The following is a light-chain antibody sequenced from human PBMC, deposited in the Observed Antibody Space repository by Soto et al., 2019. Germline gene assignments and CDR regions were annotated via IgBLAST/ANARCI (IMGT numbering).Light chain of an antibody. V-gene: IGKV3-11*01. J-gene: IGKJ4*01. CDR3: QQRSDWPST. Sequence: EIVLTQSPATLSLSPGDRATLSCRASQSVGSYLGWYQQRPGQAPRLLIYDASNRATGIPARFSGSGSGTDFSLPIISLEPEDFAVYYCQQRSDWPSTFGGGTKVEIK. CDR1: QSVGSY. CDR2: DAS.